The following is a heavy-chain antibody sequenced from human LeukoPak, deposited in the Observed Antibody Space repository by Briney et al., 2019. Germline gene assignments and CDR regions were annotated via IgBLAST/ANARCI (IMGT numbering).Heavy chain of an antibody. Sequence: PGGSLRLSCAASGFTFSSYSMNWVRQAPGKGLEWVSYISSSSSTICYADSVKGRFTISRDNAKNSLYLQMNSLRAEDTAVYYCASSTWIGDYWGQGTLVTVSS. V-gene: IGHV3-48*01. CDR2: ISSSSSTI. CDR1: GFTFSSYS. CDR3: ASSTWIGDY. J-gene: IGHJ4*02. D-gene: IGHD5-12*01.